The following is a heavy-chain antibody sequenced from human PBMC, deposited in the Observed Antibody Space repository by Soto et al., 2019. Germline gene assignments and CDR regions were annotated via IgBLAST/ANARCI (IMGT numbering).Heavy chain of an antibody. CDR3: ARHHDCSGGSCYPRPYYFDY. CDR2: IYYSGST. D-gene: IGHD2-15*01. CDR1: GGSISSSSYY. V-gene: IGHV4-39*01. Sequence: SETLSLTCTVSGGSISSSSYYWGWIRQPPGKGLEWIGSIYYSGSTHYNPSLKSRVTISVDTSKNQFSLKLSSVTAADTAVYYCARHHDCSGGSCYPRPYYFDYWGQGTLVTVSS. J-gene: IGHJ4*02.